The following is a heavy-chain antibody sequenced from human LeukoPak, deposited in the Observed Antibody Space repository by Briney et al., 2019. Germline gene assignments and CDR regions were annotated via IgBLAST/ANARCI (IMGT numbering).Heavy chain of an antibody. D-gene: IGHD2-2*02. CDR1: GGSISSYY. CDR3: ARQQDCSSTSCYKRTEESAFDY. J-gene: IGHJ4*02. Sequence: SETLSLTCTVSGGSISSYYWSWIRQPPGKGLEWIGYIYYSGSTNYNPSLKSRVTISVDTSKNQFSLKLSSVTAADTAVYYCARQQDCSSTSCYKRTEESAFDYWGQGTLVTVSS. V-gene: IGHV4-59*08. CDR2: IYYSGST.